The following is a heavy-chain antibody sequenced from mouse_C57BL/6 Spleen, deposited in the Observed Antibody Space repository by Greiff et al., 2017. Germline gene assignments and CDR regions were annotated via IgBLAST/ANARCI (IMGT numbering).Heavy chain of an antibody. CDR3: ARFYYSSSYDNAMDD. J-gene: IGHJ4*01. CDR2: IHPTGGST. V-gene: IGHV1-64*01. D-gene: IGHD1-1*01. CDR1: GYTFTSYW. Sequence: QVQLQQPGAELVKPGASVKLSCKASGYTFTSYWMPWVKQRPGQGLEWIGMIHPTGGSTNYNEKFKSKSTLTVDKSSSTAYMQLSSLTSEDSAVYYCARFYYSSSYDNAMDDGGQGTSVTVSS.